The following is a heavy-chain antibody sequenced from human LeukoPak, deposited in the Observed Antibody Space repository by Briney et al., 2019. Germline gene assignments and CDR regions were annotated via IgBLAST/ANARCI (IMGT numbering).Heavy chain of an antibody. Sequence: GGSLRLSRAASGFTFSDYYMSWVRQAPGKGLEWVPYISSSGSTIYYADSVKGRFTISRDDSKSIAYLQMNSLKTEDTAVYYCTREEAAALNSYYYYYMDVWGKGTTVTVSS. CDR1: GFTFSDYY. J-gene: IGHJ6*03. CDR2: ISSSGSTI. CDR3: TREEAAALNSYYYYYMDV. D-gene: IGHD6-13*01. V-gene: IGHV3-11*01.